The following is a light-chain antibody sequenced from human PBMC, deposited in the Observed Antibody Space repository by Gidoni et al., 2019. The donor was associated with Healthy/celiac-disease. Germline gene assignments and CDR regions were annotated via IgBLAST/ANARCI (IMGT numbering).Light chain of an antibody. CDR3: QQYNNWTWT. CDR1: QSVSSN. J-gene: IGKJ1*01. CDR2: GAS. Sequence: EIVMTQSPATLSVSPGERATLSCRASQSVSSNLAWYQQTPGQAPRLLIYGASTRATGIPARFSGSGSGTEFTLTISSLQSEDFAVYYCQQYNNWTWTFGQGTKVEIK. V-gene: IGKV3-15*01.